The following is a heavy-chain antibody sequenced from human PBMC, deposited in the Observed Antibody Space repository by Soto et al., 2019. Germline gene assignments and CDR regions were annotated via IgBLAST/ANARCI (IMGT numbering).Heavy chain of an antibody. D-gene: IGHD1-1*01. Sequence: SETLSLTCTGSGGSISSYYWSWIRQPPGKGLEWIGYIYYSGSTNYNPSLKSRVTISVDTSKNQFSLKLSSVTAADTAVYYCARDMVNWNDGYYYYGMDVWGQGTTVT. J-gene: IGHJ6*02. CDR3: ARDMVNWNDGYYYYGMDV. CDR2: IYYSGST. CDR1: GGSISSYY. V-gene: IGHV4-59*12.